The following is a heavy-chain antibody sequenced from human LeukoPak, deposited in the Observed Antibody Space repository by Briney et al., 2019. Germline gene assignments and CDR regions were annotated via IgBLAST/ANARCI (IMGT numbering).Heavy chain of an antibody. Sequence: GGSLRLSCAASGFTFSIFAMHWVRQAPGQGLEWVAIIYYDGSVKYYADSVKGRFTISRDSSKNTLYLLMNRLRVDDTAVYYYARGGGVEAAMALDYWGQGTLVAVSS. CDR2: IYYDGSVK. D-gene: IGHD5-18*01. V-gene: IGHV3-33*01. CDR3: ARGGGVEAAMALDY. CDR1: GFTFSIFA. J-gene: IGHJ4*02.